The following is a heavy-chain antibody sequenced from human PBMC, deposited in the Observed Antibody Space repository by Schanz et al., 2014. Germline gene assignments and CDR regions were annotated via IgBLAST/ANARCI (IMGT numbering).Heavy chain of an antibody. CDR3: ARGGSGSHYRLDY. CDR2: IGVDGTTT. D-gene: IGHD1-26*01. Sequence: EVQLLESGGGLVQPGGSLRLSCAASGFTFSSYAMSWVRQAPGKGLEWVSVIGVDGTTTYYADSVKGRFTISRDNSKNTLYLQMNSLRAEDTGLYFCARGGSGSHYRLDYWGQGTLVTVSS. V-gene: IGHV3-23*01. J-gene: IGHJ4*02. CDR1: GFTFSSYA.